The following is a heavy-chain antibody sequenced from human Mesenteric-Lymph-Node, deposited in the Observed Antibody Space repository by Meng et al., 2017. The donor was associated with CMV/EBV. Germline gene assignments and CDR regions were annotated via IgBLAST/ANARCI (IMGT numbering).Heavy chain of an antibody. D-gene: IGHD6-19*01. CDR1: GFTFSSYW. V-gene: IGHV3-7*01. CDR2: IKQDGSEK. Sequence: GESLKISCAASGFTFSSYWMSWVRQAPGKGLEWVANIKQDGSEKYYVDSVKGRFTISRDNAKNSLYLQMNSLRAEDTAVYYCARDPGSSGWYYFDYWGQGTLVTVSS. CDR3: ARDPGSSGWYYFDY. J-gene: IGHJ4*02.